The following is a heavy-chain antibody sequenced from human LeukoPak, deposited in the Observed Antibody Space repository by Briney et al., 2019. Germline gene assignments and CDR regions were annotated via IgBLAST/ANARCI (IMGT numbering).Heavy chain of an antibody. V-gene: IGHV3-13*04. CDR1: GFTFSSYD. J-gene: IGHJ4*02. CDR2: IGTAGDT. D-gene: IGHD2-2*01. Sequence: GGSLRLSCAASGFTFSSYDMHWVRQATGKGLEWVSAIGTAGDTYYPSSVKGRFTISRENAKNSLYLQMNSLRAGDTAVYYCARGASVPAAFDYWGQGTLVTVSS. CDR3: ARGASVPAAFDY.